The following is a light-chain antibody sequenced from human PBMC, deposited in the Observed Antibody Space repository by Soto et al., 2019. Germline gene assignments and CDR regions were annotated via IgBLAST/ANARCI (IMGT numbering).Light chain of an antibody. CDR2: DVS. Sequence: QSVLTPPAPPSGASGQSVTISCTGPNNEVGGYNYVSWYQHHPGKAPKLMIYDVSNRPSGISNRFSGSKSGNTASLTISGLQPEDEGDYYCSSYTTSNTRRIVFGTGTKVTVL. CDR1: NNEVGGYNY. J-gene: IGLJ1*01. V-gene: IGLV2-14*03. CDR3: SSYTTSNTRRIV.